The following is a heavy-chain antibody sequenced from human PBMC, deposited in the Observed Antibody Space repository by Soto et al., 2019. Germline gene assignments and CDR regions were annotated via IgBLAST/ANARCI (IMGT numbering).Heavy chain of an antibody. CDR3: ARDRYDSSGYSLLDAFDI. CDR2: IIPIFGTA. CDR1: GGTFSSYA. Sequence: QVQLVQSGAEVKKPRSSVKVSCKASGGTFSSYAISWVRQAPGQGLEWMGGIIPIFGTANYAQKFQGRVTITADESTSTAYMELSSLRSEATAVYYCARDRYDSSGYSLLDAFDIWGQGTMVTVSS. J-gene: IGHJ3*02. D-gene: IGHD3-22*01. V-gene: IGHV1-69*01.